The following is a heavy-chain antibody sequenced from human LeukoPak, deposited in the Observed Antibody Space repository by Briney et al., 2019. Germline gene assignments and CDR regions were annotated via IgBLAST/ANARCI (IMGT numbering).Heavy chain of an antibody. V-gene: IGHV3-21*01. D-gene: IGHD4-17*01. CDR1: GFTFSSYS. J-gene: IGHJ5*02. CDR2: ISSSSSYI. Sequence: PGGSLRLSCAASGFTFSSYSMNWVRQAPGKGLEWVSSISSSSSYIYYADSVKGRFTISRDNSKNTLYLQMNSLRAEDTAVYYCARSHDYGDWIEAPRFDPWGQGTLVTVSS. CDR3: ARSHDYGDWIEAPRFDP.